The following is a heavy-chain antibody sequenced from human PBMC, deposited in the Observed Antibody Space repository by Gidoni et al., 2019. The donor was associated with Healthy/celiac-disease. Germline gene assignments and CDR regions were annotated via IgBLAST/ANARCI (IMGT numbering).Heavy chain of an antibody. J-gene: IGHJ1*01. CDR2: IYWDDDT. V-gene: IGHV2-5*02. CDR1: GVSLRTSGVG. D-gene: IGHD6-19*01. CDR3: AHRPPVAVPGSGFQH. Sequence: QITLKESGPTLVKPTQTLTLTCTFSGVSLRTSGVGVGWIRQPPGKALEWLALIYWDDDTRYSPSLKSRLTITKDTSKNQVVLTMTNMDPGYTATYYCAHRPPVAVPGSGFQHWGQGTLVTVSS.